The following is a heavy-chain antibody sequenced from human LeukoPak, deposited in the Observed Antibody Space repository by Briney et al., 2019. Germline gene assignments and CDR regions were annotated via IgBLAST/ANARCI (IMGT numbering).Heavy chain of an antibody. J-gene: IGHJ4*02. CDR1: GGSFSGYY. CDR2: INHSGST. V-gene: IGHV4-34*01. CDR3: ARPQYYYGSGSRALGY. Sequence: SETLSLTCAVYGGSFSGYYWSWIRQPPGKGLEWIGEINHSGSTNYNPSLKSRVTISVETYKNQFSLKLSSVTDADTAVYYCARPQYYYGSGSRALGYWGQGTLVTVSS. D-gene: IGHD3-10*01.